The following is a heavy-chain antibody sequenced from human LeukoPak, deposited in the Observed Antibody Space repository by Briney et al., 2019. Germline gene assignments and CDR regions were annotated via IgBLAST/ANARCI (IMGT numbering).Heavy chain of an antibody. D-gene: IGHD3-10*01. CDR1: GFTFSKYT. Sequence: GGSLRLSCVASGFTFSKYTMSWVRQAPGKGLEWVANIKQDASEIYYVASVRGRFTISRDNAKNSVFLQMNSLRAEDTAVYYCATDGGPFDNWGQGILVTVSS. J-gene: IGHJ4*02. CDR2: IKQDASEI. CDR3: ATDGGPFDN. V-gene: IGHV3-7*01.